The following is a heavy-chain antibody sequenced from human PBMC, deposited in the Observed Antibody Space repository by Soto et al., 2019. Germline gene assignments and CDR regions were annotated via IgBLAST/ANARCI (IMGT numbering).Heavy chain of an antibody. CDR1: GFTVSSDY. D-gene: IGHD3-10*01. Sequence: EVQLVESGGGLVQPGGSLRLSCAASGFTVSSDYMSWVRQAPGKGLEWVSVIYSGGSTYYADSVKGRFTISRHNSKNTLYLQMNSLRAEDTAVYYCARAQWFGSFDIWGQGTMVTVSS. J-gene: IGHJ3*02. CDR3: ARAQWFGSFDI. CDR2: IYSGGST. V-gene: IGHV3-53*04.